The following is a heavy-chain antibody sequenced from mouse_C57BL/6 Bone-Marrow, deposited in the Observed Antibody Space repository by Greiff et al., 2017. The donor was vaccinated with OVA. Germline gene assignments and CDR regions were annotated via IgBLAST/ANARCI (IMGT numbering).Heavy chain of an antibody. CDR1: GYTFTSYW. Sequence: QLQLQQPGAELVKPGASVKLSCKASGYTFTSYWMQWVKQRPGQGLEWIGEIDPSDSYTNYNQKFKGKATLTVDTSSSTAYMQLSSLTSEDSAVYYFSRRITWVQRRGYAMDYWGQGTSVTVSS. CDR2: IDPSDSYT. J-gene: IGHJ4*01. D-gene: IGHD1-1*01. CDR3: SRRITWVQRRGYAMDY. V-gene: IGHV1-50*01.